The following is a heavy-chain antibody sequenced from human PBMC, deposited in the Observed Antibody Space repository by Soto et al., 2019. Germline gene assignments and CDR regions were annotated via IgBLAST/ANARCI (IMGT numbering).Heavy chain of an antibody. Sequence: RGSLRLSCAAYGFTFSSYWMHWVRQAPGKGLVWVSRINSYVSITSYADSVKGRFTISRDNAKNTLYLQMNSLRAEDTAVYYWARVGIETYYDFWSGYYSYVMDVWGQGTKVTVSS. CDR1: GFTFSSYW. V-gene: IGHV3-74*01. D-gene: IGHD3-3*01. CDR3: ARVGIETYYDFWSGYYSYVMDV. J-gene: IGHJ6*01. CDR2: INSYVSIT.